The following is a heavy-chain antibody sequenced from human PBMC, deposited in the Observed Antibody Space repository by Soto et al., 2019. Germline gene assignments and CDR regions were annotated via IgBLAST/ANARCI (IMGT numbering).Heavy chain of an antibody. J-gene: IGHJ4*02. CDR2: IGAYNGKT. V-gene: IGHV1-18*01. Sequence: ASVKVSCKASGYTFTSYGISWVRQAPGQGLEWMGWIGAYNGKTNNAQKLQGRVTMTTDTSTSTAYMELRSLRSDDTAVYYCERDRSGATGDYWGQGTMVTVSS. CDR3: ERDRSGATGDY. D-gene: IGHD1-26*01. CDR1: GYTFTSYG.